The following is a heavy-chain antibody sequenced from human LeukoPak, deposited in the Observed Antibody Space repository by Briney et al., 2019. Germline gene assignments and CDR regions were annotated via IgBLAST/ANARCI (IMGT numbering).Heavy chain of an antibody. CDR3: ARDLLRITMVRGVISY. CDR1: GGTFSSYA. D-gene: IGHD3-10*01. Sequence: ASVKVSCKASGGTFSSYAISWLRQAPGQGLEWMGWINPNSGGTNYAQKFQGRVTMTRDTSISTAYMELSRLRSDDTAVYYCARDLLRITMVRGVISYWGQGTLVTVSS. CDR2: INPNSGGT. V-gene: IGHV1-2*02. J-gene: IGHJ4*02.